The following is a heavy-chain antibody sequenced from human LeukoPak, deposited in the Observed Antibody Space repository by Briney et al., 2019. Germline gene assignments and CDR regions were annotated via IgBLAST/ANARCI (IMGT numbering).Heavy chain of an antibody. CDR1: GYTFTVYY. Sequence: GASVTVSFTASGYTFTVYYMHWVRQALGQALEWMGWINPNSGGTNYAQKFQGRVSMTRETAISTANMELSRLRSDDTAGCDCERVSKRLIAVAATFDYWGQGTLVTVSS. CDR2: INPNSGGT. V-gene: IGHV1-2*02. D-gene: IGHD6-19*01. J-gene: IGHJ4*02. CDR3: ERVSKRLIAVAATFDY.